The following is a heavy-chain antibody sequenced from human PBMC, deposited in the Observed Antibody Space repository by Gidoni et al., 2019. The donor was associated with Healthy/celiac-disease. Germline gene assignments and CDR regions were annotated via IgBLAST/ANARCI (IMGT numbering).Heavy chain of an antibody. CDR2: IYYSGST. CDR1: GGSLSSGGYY. CDR3: AARHYYDSSGYYGY. Sequence: QVQLQESGPGLVTPSHTLSPTFTVSGGSLSSGGYYWSWIRQHPGKGLEWIGYIYYSGSTYYNPSLKSRVTISVDTSKNQFSLKRSSVTAADTAVYYCAARHYYDSSGYYGYWGQGTLVTVSS. D-gene: IGHD3-22*01. V-gene: IGHV4-31*03. J-gene: IGHJ4*02.